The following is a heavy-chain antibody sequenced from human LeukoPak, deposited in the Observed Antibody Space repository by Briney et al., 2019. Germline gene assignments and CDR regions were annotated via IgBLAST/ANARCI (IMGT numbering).Heavy chain of an antibody. J-gene: IGHJ4*02. D-gene: IGHD3-22*01. CDR2: INHSGST. CDR3: ARLLVVRGSDY. V-gene: IGHV4-34*01. CDR1: GGSFSGYY. Sequence: PSETLSLTCAVYGGSFSGYYWSWLRQPPGKGLEWIGEINHSGSTNYNPSLKSRVTISVDTSKNQFSLKLSSVTAADTAVYYCARLLVVRGSDYWGQGTLVTVSS.